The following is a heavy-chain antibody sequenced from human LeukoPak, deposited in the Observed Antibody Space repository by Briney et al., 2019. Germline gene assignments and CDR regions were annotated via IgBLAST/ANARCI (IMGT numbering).Heavy chain of an antibody. CDR1: GGPISSSTYY. CDR3: ARDRFDYSYYFDY. V-gene: IGHV4-39*07. J-gene: IGHJ4*02. D-gene: IGHD3-16*01. Sequence: SETLSLTCSVSGGPISSSTYYWGWIRQPPGKGLEWIGSIYYSGSTYYNPSLKSRVTISVDTSKNQFSLKLSSVTAADTAVYYCARDRFDYSYYFDYWGQGNLVTVSS. CDR2: IYYSGST.